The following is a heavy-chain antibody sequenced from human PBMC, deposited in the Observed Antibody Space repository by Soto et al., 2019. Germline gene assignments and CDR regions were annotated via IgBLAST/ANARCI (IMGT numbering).Heavy chain of an antibody. V-gene: IGHV3-74*01. J-gene: IGHJ4*02. CDR1: GFSFSSYW. D-gene: IGHD5-18*01. CDR3: AKREGNTYGLFH. Sequence: EVQLVESGGGLVQPGGSLRLSRAASGFSFSSYWIHWVRQAPGKGLVWVSRIKTDGSSTDYADSVKGRFTISRDNAKNTLYLLMNSLRAEDTAFYYCAKREGNTYGLFHWGQGTLVTVSS. CDR2: IKTDGSST.